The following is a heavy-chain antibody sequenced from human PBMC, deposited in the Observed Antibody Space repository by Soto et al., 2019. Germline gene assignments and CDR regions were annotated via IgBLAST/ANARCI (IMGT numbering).Heavy chain of an antibody. CDR2: INHSGST. CDR1: GGSFSGYY. CDR3: ARVSGMSGYYRRYWFDP. J-gene: IGHJ5*02. D-gene: IGHD3-22*01. V-gene: IGHV4-34*01. Sequence: PETLSLTCAVYGGSFSGYYWSWIRQPPGKGLEWIGEINHSGSTNYNPSLKSRVTISVDTSKNQFSLKLSSVTAADTAVYYCARVSGMSGYYRRYWFDPWGQGTLVTVSS.